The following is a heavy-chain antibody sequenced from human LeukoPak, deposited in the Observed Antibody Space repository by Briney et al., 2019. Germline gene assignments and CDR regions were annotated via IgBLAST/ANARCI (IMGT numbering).Heavy chain of an antibody. CDR2: MNPNSGNT. J-gene: IGHJ6*02. CDR3: ARGSSVWFGESYGMDV. Sequence: ASVKVSCKASGYTFTSYDINWVRQATGQGLEWMGWMNPNSGNTSYSRKFQGRVTMTRNTSISTAYMELSSLRSEDTAVYFCARGSSVWFGESYGMDVWGQGTTVTVSS. CDR1: GYTFTSYD. D-gene: IGHD3-10*01. V-gene: IGHV1-8*01.